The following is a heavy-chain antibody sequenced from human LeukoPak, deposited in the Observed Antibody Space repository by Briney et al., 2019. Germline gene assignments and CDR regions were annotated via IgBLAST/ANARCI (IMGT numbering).Heavy chain of an antibody. CDR2: IYSGGST. CDR3: ARESGGATSVSFDY. Sequence: PGGSLRLSCAASGFTVSSNYMSWVRQAPGKGLEWVSVIYSGGSTYYADSVKGRFTISRDNSKNTLYLQMNSLRADDTAVYYCARESGGATSVSFDYWGQGTLVTVSS. J-gene: IGHJ4*02. CDR1: GFTVSSNY. D-gene: IGHD1-26*01. V-gene: IGHV3-66*01.